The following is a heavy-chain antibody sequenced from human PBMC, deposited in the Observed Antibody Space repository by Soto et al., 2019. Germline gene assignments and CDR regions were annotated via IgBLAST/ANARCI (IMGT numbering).Heavy chain of an antibody. D-gene: IGHD3-22*01. CDR3: AGLYPYESSGYHLNF. CDR2: VYYTGST. Sequence: SSETLSLTCTVSGDSISTYYWNWIRQPPGKGLEWLGHVYYTGSTNYNPSLKGRATISVDTSKNQFSLKLRSVTAADTAVFYCAGLYPYESSGYHLNFWGQGTLVTVSS. V-gene: IGHV4-59*08. J-gene: IGHJ4*02. CDR1: GDSISTYY.